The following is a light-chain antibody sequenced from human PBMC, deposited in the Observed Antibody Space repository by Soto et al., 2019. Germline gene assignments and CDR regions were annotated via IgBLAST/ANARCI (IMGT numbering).Light chain of an antibody. V-gene: IGLV2-14*01. J-gene: IGLJ3*02. CDR3: SSYTGTTTV. Sequence: QSALTQPASVSGSPGQSITISCTGASSDIGSYNYVSWYQQHLGKAPKLIFYEVSNRPSGVSNRLSGSKSGNTASLTISGLQTEDEADYYCSSYTGTTTVFGGGTKLTVL. CDR1: SSDIGSYNY. CDR2: EVS.